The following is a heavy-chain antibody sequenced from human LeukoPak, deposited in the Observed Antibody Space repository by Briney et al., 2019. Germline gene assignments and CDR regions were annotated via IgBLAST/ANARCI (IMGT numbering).Heavy chain of an antibody. CDR3: VKDVTRTYSGDL. CDR2: IRTDGGTS. D-gene: IGHD1-26*01. CDR1: GFTFSSYT. Sequence: PGGSLRLSCSASGFTFSSYTMHWVRQAPGKGLQYVSSIRTDGGTSYDADSVMGRFTISRDNSKNTLYLQMSSLRPEDTAVYYCVKDVTRTYSGDLWGQGTLVTVSS. J-gene: IGHJ5*02. V-gene: IGHV3-64D*06.